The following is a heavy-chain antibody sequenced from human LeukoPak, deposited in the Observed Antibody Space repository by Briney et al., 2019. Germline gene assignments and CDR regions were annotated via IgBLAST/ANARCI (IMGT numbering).Heavy chain of an antibody. D-gene: IGHD4-17*01. V-gene: IGHV4-61*02. J-gene: IGHJ4*02. CDR3: ARDVGLTTVTPCYFDY. Sequence: SETLSLTCTVPGGSISSSSYYWSWIRQPAGKGLEWIGRIYTSGSTNYNPSLKSRVTMSVDTSKNQFSLKLSSVTAADTAVYYCARDVGLTTVTPCYFDYWGQGTLVTVSS. CDR1: GGSISSSSYY. CDR2: IYTSGST.